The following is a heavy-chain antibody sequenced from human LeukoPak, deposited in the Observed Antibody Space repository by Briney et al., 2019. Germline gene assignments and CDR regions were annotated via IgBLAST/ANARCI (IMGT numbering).Heavy chain of an antibody. D-gene: IGHD1-20*01. J-gene: IGHJ4*02. CDR3: AKPKDNSLYCFDY. Sequence: PGGSLRLSCAASGFTFSSNAMHWVRQAGGKGLEWVSAISGSGGSTYYADSVKGRFTISRDNSKNTLYLQMSSLRAEDTAVYYCAKPKDNSLYCFDYWGQGTLVTVSS. V-gene: IGHV3-23*01. CDR1: GFTFSSNA. CDR2: ISGSGGST.